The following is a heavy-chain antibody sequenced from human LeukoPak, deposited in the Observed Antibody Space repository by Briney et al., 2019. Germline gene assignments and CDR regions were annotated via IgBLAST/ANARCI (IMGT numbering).Heavy chain of an antibody. J-gene: IGHJ4*02. CDR1: GFTFRNYW. D-gene: IGHD6-13*01. CDR2: IKPDGSEK. CDR3: ARNDVAAAGDY. V-gene: IGHV3-7*01. Sequence: GGSLRLSCEVSGFTFRNYWMTWFRQAPGRGLEWVANIKPDGSEKNYLDSVEGRFTISRDDAKNSLFLQMNSLRPEDTAVYFCARNDVAAAGDYWGQGTLVTVSS.